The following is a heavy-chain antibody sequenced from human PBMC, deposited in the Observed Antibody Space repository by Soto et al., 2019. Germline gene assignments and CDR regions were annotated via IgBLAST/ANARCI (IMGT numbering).Heavy chain of an antibody. D-gene: IGHD2-2*02. V-gene: IGHV4-30-4*01. Sequence: QVQLQASGPGLVKPSQTLSLTCTVSGGSISSIDYYWTWFRQPPGKGLEWIGYIFHSGSTYFNPSLRNRFGISIDTSKNQFYLDLTSVTAADAAVYFCARTAILRGVTDSWGQGTLVTVSS. J-gene: IGHJ4*02. CDR1: GGSISSIDYY. CDR2: IFHSGST. CDR3: ARTAILRGVTDS.